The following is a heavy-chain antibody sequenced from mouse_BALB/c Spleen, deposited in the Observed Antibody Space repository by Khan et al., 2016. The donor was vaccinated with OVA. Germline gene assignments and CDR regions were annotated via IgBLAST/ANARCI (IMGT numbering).Heavy chain of an antibody. CDR1: GYTFTDYV. V-gene: IGHV9-3-1*01. CDR3: TRFHGGY. Sequence: QIQLVQSGPELKKPGETVKISCKASGYTFTDYVMNWVKQSPGKGLKWMGWINTYTGEPTYADDFKGRFAFSLETSANTAYLQINSLKNEDTATYFCTRFHGGYWGQGTTLTVSS. J-gene: IGHJ2*01. CDR2: INTYTGEP.